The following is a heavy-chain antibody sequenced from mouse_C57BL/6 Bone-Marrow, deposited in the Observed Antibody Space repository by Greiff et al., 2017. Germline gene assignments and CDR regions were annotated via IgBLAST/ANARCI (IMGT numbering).Heavy chain of an antibody. CDR2: INPSSGYT. Sequence: QVQLQQSGAELARPGASVKMSCKASGYTFTSYTMQWVKQRPGQGLEWIGYINPSSGYTKYNQKFKDKATLTADKSSSTAYMQLSSLTSEDSAVYYCVKWRGAWFAYGGKGTLVIVSA. CDR1: GYTFTSYT. J-gene: IGHJ3*01. CDR3: VKWRGAWFAY. V-gene: IGHV1-4*01.